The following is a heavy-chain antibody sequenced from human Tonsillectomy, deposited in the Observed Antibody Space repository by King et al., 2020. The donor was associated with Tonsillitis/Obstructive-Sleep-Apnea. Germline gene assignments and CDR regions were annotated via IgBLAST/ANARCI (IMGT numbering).Heavy chain of an antibody. J-gene: IGHJ4*02. CDR3: ARLLGLTTVTTWAFDY. CDR2: IYPGDSDT. Sequence: VQLVESGAEVKKPGESLKISCKGSGYRFTSYWIGWVRRMPGKGLEWMGIIYPGDSDTRYSPSFRGQVTISADKSISTAYLQWSSLKASDTAIYYCARLLGLTTVTTWAFDYWGQGTLVTVSS. D-gene: IGHD4-11*01. CDR1: GYRFTSYW. V-gene: IGHV5-51*01.